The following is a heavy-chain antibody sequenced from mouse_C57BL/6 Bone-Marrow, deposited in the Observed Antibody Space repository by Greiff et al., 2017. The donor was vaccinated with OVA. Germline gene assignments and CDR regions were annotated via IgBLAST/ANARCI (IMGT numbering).Heavy chain of an antibody. Sequence: EVMLVESGGGLVKPGGSLKLSCAASGFTFSSYAMSWVRQTPEKRLEWVATISDGGSYTYYPDNVKGRFTISRDNAKNNLYLQMSHLKSEDTAMYYCARGFYYYGSSYRAMDYGGQGTSVTVSS. D-gene: IGHD1-1*01. CDR2: ISDGGSYT. CDR3: ARGFYYYGSSYRAMDY. V-gene: IGHV5-4*03. J-gene: IGHJ4*01. CDR1: GFTFSSYA.